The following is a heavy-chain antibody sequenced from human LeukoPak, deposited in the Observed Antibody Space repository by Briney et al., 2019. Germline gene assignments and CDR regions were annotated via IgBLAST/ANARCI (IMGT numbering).Heavy chain of an antibody. Sequence: GGSLRLSCAASGFTFSNYSMSWLRHAPGKGLGVVSSICGSGGSTYYADSVKGRFTISRDNSKNTLYQQMNSQIDEDGAIYYCAKRGSRIYYWSSPGPHYYYDMDVWGRGTTVTVSS. CDR1: GFTFSNYS. D-gene: IGHD2-8*02. V-gene: IGHV3-23*01. CDR2: ICGSGGST. CDR3: AKRGSRIYYWSSPGPHYYYDMDV. J-gene: IGHJ6*03.